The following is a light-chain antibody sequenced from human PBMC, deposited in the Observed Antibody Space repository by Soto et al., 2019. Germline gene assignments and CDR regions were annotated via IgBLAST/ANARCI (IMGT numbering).Light chain of an antibody. V-gene: IGKV3-20*01. Sequence: EIVLTQSPGTLSLSPRERATLSCRASQSVSSGYLAWYQHKPGQAPRLLIYGVSSRDPGIPDRFSGSGSGTDFTLTISRLEPEDFAVYYCQQYAASPRTFGQGTQVEVK. CDR2: GVS. J-gene: IGKJ1*01. CDR1: QSVSSGY. CDR3: QQYAASPRT.